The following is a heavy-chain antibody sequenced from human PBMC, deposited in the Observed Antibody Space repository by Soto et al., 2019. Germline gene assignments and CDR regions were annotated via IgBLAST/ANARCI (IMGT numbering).Heavy chain of an antibody. D-gene: IGHD6-19*01. Sequence: PSETLSLTCTVSGDSINSGDYYWSWISQPPRKGLKWIGSIYYGGSTYYNPSLKSRVTISVDTSKNHFSLKLSSVTAADTAVYYCARHGVSQQWLVWDYGMDVWGQGTTFTVSS. CDR2: IYYGGST. CDR3: ARHGVSQQWLVWDYGMDV. V-gene: IGHV4-39*01. J-gene: IGHJ6*02. CDR1: GDSINSGDYY.